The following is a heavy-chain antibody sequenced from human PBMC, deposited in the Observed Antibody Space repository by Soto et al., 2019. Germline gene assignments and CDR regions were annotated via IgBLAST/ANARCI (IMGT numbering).Heavy chain of an antibody. Sequence: SETLSLTCTVSGGSISSYYWSWIRQPPGKGLEWIGYIYYSGSTNYNPSLKSRVTISVDTSKNQFSLKLSSVTAADTAVYYCARDPPGGSGYVFDYWGQGTLVTVSS. CDR2: IYYSGST. CDR1: GGSISSYY. V-gene: IGHV4-59*01. CDR3: ARDPPGGSGYVFDY. J-gene: IGHJ4*02. D-gene: IGHD5-12*01.